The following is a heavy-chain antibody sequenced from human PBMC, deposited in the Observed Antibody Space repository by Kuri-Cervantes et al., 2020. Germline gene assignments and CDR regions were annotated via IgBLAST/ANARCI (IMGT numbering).Heavy chain of an antibody. V-gene: IGHV4-59*13. CDR3: ARGGDHYDNSGPTDTNWFDP. D-gene: IGHD3-22*01. J-gene: IGHJ5*02. CDR1: GGSISSYY. Sequence: SETLSLTCTASGGSISSYYWSWIRQPPGKGLEWIGYIYYSGSTNYNPSLKSRVTISVDTSKNQFSLKLSSVTAADTAVYYCARGGDHYDNSGPTDTNWFDPWGQGTLVTVSS. CDR2: IYYSGST.